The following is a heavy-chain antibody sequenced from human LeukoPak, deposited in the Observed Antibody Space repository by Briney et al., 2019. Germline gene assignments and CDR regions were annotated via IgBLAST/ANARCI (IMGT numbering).Heavy chain of an antibody. CDR3: AGVLGAATLFDL. CDR2: IYTSGSS. V-gene: IGHV4-4*07. CDR1: GGSISSYY. D-gene: IGHD1-26*01. J-gene: IGHJ3*01. Sequence: SETLSLTCTVSGGSISSYYWSCIRQPSAKGLEWIVRIYTSGSSNYNPYLKGRGPISVGTFKNQFSLKLSALTVADTALVYRAGVLGAATLFDLWGQGTMVNVSS.